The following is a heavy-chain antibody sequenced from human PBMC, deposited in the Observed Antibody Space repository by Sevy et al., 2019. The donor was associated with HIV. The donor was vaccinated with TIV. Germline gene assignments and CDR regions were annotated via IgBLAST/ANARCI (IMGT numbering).Heavy chain of an antibody. Sequence: GGSLRLSCAASGFTFSNYGMHWVRLAPGKGLEWVAARWNDGSNKYYADSVKGRFTISRDNSKNTLYLQMNSLRVEDTAVYFCARGGDFNDRSAKRDFDYWGQGTLVTVSS. D-gene: IGHD3-22*01. CDR1: GFTFSNYG. J-gene: IGHJ4*02. V-gene: IGHV3-33*01. CDR3: ARGGDFNDRSAKRDFDY. CDR2: RWNDGSNK.